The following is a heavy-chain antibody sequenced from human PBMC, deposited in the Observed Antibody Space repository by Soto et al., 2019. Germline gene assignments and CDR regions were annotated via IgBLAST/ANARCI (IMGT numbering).Heavy chain of an antibody. CDR2: IYYSGST. J-gene: IGHJ6*01. D-gene: IGHD6-25*01. CDR1: GGSISSYY. CDR3: AGVAGSSYYYGTDV. V-gene: IGHV4-59*01. Sequence: QVQLQESGPGLVKPSETLSLTCTVSGGSISSYYWGWIRQPPGKGLEWIGYIYYSGSTNYNHSPKRRLTIAVHTSRNQFSLKLSAVTAADTDVYYCAGVAGSSYYYGTDVWGQGTTVTVSS.